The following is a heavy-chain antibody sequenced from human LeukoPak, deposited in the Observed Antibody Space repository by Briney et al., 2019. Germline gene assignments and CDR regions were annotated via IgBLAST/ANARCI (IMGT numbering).Heavy chain of an antibody. J-gene: IGHJ4*02. D-gene: IGHD3-22*01. V-gene: IGHV3-21*01. CDR1: GFTFSSYS. Sequence: GGSLRLSCAASGFTFSSYSMNWVRQAPGKGLEWVSSISSSSSYIYYADSVKGRFTTSRDNAKNSLYLQMNSLRAEDTAVYYCARDVHYYDSSGYYDMFDYWGQGTLVTVSS. CDR2: ISSSSSYI. CDR3: ARDVHYYDSSGYYDMFDY.